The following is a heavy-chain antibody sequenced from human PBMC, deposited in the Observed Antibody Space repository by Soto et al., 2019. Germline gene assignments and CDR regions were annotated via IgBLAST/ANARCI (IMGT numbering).Heavy chain of an antibody. J-gene: IGHJ6*03. CDR3: ARADILTGYYSYYYMDV. D-gene: IGHD3-9*01. CDR1: GFTFSSYG. Sequence: GGSLRLSCAASGFTFSSYGMHWVRQAPGKGLEWVAVIWYDGSNKYYADSVKGRFTISRDNSKNTLYLQMNSLRAEDTAVYYCARADILTGYYSYYYMDVWGKGTTVTVSS. CDR2: IWYDGSNK. V-gene: IGHV3-33*01.